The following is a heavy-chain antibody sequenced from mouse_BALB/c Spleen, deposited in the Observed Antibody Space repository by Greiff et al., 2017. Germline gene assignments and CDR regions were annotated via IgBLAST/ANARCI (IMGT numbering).Heavy chain of an antibody. CDR1: GFTFSSFG. D-gene: IGHD1-1*01. CDR3: ASSFSYGSYFDY. V-gene: IGHV5-17*02. J-gene: IGHJ2*01. CDR2: ISSGSSTI. Sequence: EVKVVESGGGLVQPGGSRKLSCAASGFTFSSFGMHWVRQAPEKGLEWVAYISSGSSTIYYADTVKGRFTISRDNPKNTLFLQMTSLRSEDTAMYYCASSFSYGSYFDYWGQGTTLTVSS.